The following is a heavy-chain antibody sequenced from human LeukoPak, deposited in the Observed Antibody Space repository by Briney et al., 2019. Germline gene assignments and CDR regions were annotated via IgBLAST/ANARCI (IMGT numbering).Heavy chain of an antibody. Sequence: PSETLSLTCAVYGGSFSGYYWSWIRQPPGKGLEWIGEINHSGSTNYNPSLKSRVTISVDTSKNQFSLKLSSVTAADTAVYYCARLTVAGNIDYWGQGTLVTVSS. CDR3: ARLTVAGNIDY. CDR1: GGSFSGYY. CDR2: INHSGST. V-gene: IGHV4-34*01. J-gene: IGHJ4*02. D-gene: IGHD6-19*01.